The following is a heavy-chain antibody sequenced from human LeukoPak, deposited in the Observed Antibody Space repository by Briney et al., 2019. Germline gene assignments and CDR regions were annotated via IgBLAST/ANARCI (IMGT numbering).Heavy chain of an antibody. J-gene: IGHJ5*02. CDR1: GYTFTSYD. CDR2: INPNSGGT. D-gene: IGHD4-17*01. V-gene: IGHV1-2*02. CDR3: ARDWDDYGDYRSLFDP. Sequence: ASVKVSCKASGYTFTSYDINWVRQATGQGLEWMGWINPNSGGTNYAQKFQGRVTMTRDTSISTAYMELSRLRSEDTAVYYCARDWDDYGDYRSLFDPWGQGTLVTVSS.